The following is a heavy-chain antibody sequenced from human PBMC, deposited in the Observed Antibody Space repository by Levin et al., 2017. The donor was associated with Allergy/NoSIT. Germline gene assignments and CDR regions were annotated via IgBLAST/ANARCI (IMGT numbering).Heavy chain of an antibody. CDR2: ISDYNDNT. Sequence: GESLKISCKASGYTFRSYGISWVRQAPGQGLEWMGWISDYNDNTNYAQKFQARVIMTTDTSTSTAYMELRGLRSDDTALYYCARTIITVTRPFYFDFWGQGTLVTVSS. V-gene: IGHV1-18*01. CDR1: GYTFRSYG. J-gene: IGHJ4*02. D-gene: IGHD2-21*02. CDR3: ARTIITVTRPFYFDF.